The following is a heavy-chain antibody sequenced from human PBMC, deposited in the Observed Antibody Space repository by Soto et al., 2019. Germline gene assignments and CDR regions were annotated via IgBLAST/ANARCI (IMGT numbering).Heavy chain of an antibody. J-gene: IGHJ4*02. Sequence: SVKVSCKASGGTFSSYAISWVRQAPGQGLEWMGGIIPIFGTANYAQKFRGRVTITADESTSTAYMELSSLRSEDTAVYYCARDAYCSSTSCYTFDYWGQGTLVTVSS. CDR1: GGTFSSYA. CDR2: IIPIFGTA. CDR3: ARDAYCSSTSCYTFDY. D-gene: IGHD2-2*02. V-gene: IGHV1-69*13.